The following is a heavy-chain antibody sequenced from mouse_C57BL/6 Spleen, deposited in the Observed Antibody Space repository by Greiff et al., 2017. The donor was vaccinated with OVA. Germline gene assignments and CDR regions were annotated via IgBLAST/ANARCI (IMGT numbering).Heavy chain of an antibody. D-gene: IGHD1-1*01. CDR2: IHPNSGST. CDR3: AREGYYYGSSRFAY. CDR1: GYTFTSYW. Sequence: VQLQQPGAELVKPGASVKLSCKASGYTFTSYWMHWVKQRPGQGLEWIGMIHPNSGSTNYNEKFKSKATLTVDKSSSTAYMQLSSLTSEDSAVYYCAREGYYYGSSRFAYWGQGTLVTVSA. V-gene: IGHV1-64*01. J-gene: IGHJ3*01.